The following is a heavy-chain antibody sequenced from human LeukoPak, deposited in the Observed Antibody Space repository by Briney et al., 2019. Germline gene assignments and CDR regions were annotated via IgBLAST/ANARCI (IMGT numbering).Heavy chain of an antibody. D-gene: IGHD6-19*01. Sequence: SETLSLTCTVSGGSISSSSYYWGWIRQPPGKGLEWIGSIYYSGSTYYNPSLKSRVTISVDTSKNQFSLKLSSVTAADTAVYYCARRPFGWSICWFDPRGQGTLVTVSS. CDR1: GGSISSSSYY. J-gene: IGHJ5*02. V-gene: IGHV4-39*07. CDR3: ARRPFGWSICWFDP. CDR2: IYYSGST.